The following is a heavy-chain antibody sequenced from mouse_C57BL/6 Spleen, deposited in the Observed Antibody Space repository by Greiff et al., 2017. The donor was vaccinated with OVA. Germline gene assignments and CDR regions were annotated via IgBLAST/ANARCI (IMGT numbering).Heavy chain of an antibody. CDR2: ISAGGSYP. J-gene: IGHJ3*01. Sequence: EVKLVESGGGLVKPGGSLKLSCAASGFTFSSYAMSWVRQTPEKRLEWVATISAGGSYPYYPANVKGRFTISRDNAKNNLYLQMSHLKSEDTAMYYCARLFYYDYDEGAWFAYWGQGTLVTVSA. V-gene: IGHV5-4*03. CDR3: ARLFYYDYDEGAWFAY. D-gene: IGHD2-4*01. CDR1: GFTFSSYA.